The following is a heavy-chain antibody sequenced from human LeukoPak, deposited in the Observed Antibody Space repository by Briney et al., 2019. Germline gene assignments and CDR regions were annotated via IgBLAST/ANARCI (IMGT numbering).Heavy chain of an antibody. J-gene: IGHJ4*02. CDR3: ARTSHEDLVGALDY. CDR2: IYYSGST. V-gene: IGHV4-59*01. Sequence: PSETLSLTCTVSGGSISSYYWSWIRQPPGKGLEWIGYIYYSGSTNYNPSLKSRVTMSVDTSKNQFSLKLSSVTAADTAVYYCARTSHEDLVGALDYWGQGTLVTVSS. CDR1: GGSISSYY. D-gene: IGHD1-26*01.